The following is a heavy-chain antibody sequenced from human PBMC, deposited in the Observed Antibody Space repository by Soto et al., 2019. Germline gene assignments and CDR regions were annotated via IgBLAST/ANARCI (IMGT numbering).Heavy chain of an antibody. D-gene: IGHD6-25*01. J-gene: IGHJ3*02. CDR3: ARGGYRETPDAFDI. CDR1: GFTFSSYA. Sequence: GGSLRLSCAASGFTFSSYAMHWVRQAPGKGLEWVAVISYDGSNKYYADSVKGRFTISRDNSKNTLYLQMNSLRAEDTAVYYCARGGYRETPDAFDIWGQGTMVTVSS. CDR2: ISYDGSNK. V-gene: IGHV3-30*04.